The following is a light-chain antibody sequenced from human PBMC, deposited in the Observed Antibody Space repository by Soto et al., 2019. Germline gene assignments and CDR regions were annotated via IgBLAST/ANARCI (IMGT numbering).Light chain of an antibody. CDR2: EVR. V-gene: IGLV2-14*01. CDR3: SAYTARSTLV. CDR1: MRDVGAYNL. J-gene: IGLJ3*02. Sequence: QSVLTQPASVSGSAGQSITISCSGTMRDVGAYNLVSWYQQHPGTAPKLIIYEVRNRPSGLSSRFSGSRSGNTASLTSSGLQSEDEGDYYCSAYTARSTLVFGGGTKLTVL.